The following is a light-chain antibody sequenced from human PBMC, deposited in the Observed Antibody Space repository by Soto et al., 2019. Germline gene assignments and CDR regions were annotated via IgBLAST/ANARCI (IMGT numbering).Light chain of an antibody. CDR3: QQYHTSSIT. V-gene: IGKV1-5*01. Sequence: DIQMTQSPSTLSASVGDRVTITCRASQTISSWLAWYQQKPGKAPTLLIYDASTLERGVPSRFSGTGSGTEFTLSIDSLQPDDFATYYCQQYHTSSITVGQGHDGRL. CDR2: DAS. CDR1: QTISSW. J-gene: IGKJ5*01.